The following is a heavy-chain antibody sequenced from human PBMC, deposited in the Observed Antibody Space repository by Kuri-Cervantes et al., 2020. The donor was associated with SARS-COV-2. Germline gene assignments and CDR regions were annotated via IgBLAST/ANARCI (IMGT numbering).Heavy chain of an antibody. CDR3: ASRSTPPPYYGFWYGMDV. Sequence: SVKVSCKASGGTFSSYAISWVRQAPGQGLEWMGRIIPILGIANYAQKFQGRVTITADESTSTAYMELSSLRSEDTAVYYCASRSTPPPYYGFWYGMDVWGQGTTVTVSS. J-gene: IGHJ6*02. D-gene: IGHD3-3*01. CDR2: IIPILGIA. V-gene: IGHV1-69*04. CDR1: GGTFSSYA.